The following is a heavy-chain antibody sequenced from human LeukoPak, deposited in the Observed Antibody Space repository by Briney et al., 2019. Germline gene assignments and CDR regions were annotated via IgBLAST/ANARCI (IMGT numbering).Heavy chain of an antibody. V-gene: IGHV3-74*01. CDR2: INSDGDIT. CDR3: VRDRSGANADY. Sequence: GGSLRLSCAASGFTFSDYWMHWARQGPGKGLVWVSRINSDGDITHYADSVKGRFTISRDNAKNTLFLQMNSLRAEDTAVYYCVRDRSGANADYWGQGSLVTVSS. CDR1: GFTFSDYW. J-gene: IGHJ4*02. D-gene: IGHD6-19*01.